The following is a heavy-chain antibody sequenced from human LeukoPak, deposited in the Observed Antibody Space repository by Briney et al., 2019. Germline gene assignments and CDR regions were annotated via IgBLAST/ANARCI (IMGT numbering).Heavy chain of an antibody. V-gene: IGHV3-23*01. D-gene: IGHD1-1*01. CDR1: GGSISSSSYY. J-gene: IGHJ1*01. Sequence: ETLSLTCTVSGGSISSSSYYWGWIRQPPGKGLEWVSAISGSGGSTYYADSVKGRFTISRDNSKNTLYLQMNSLRAEDTAVYYCAKDRERYPGRYFQHWGQGTLVTVSS. CDR3: AKDRERYPGRYFQH. CDR2: ISGSGGST.